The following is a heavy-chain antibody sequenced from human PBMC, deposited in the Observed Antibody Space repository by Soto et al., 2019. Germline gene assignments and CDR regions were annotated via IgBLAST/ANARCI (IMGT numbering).Heavy chain of an antibody. CDR1: GYTFTSYD. Sequence: ASVKVSCKASGYTFTSYDINWVRQATGQGLEWMGWMNPNSGNTGYAQKFQDRVTMTRNTSISTAYMELSSLRSEDTAVYYCARGWVGYSYGYAWYYGMDVWGQGTTVTVSS. CDR3: ARGWVGYSYGYAWYYGMDV. CDR2: MNPNSGNT. V-gene: IGHV1-8*01. J-gene: IGHJ6*02. D-gene: IGHD5-18*01.